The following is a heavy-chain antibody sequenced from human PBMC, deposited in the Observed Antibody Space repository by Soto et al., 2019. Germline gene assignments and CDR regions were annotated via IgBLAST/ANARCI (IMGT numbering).Heavy chain of an antibody. V-gene: IGHV3-74*01. J-gene: IGHJ4*02. CDR2: INSDGSTT. Sequence: GGSLILSCTASGFTFSRYWLHWVRQAPGKGLVWVAGINSDGSTTSHAASVKGRFTSTRDNTTNTLYLQMNSLRAEDTAVYYCASPRVPGDGGCYACFDSWGQGTLVTVSS. CDR3: ASPRVPGDGGCYACFDS. D-gene: IGHD2-2*01. CDR1: GFTFSRYW.